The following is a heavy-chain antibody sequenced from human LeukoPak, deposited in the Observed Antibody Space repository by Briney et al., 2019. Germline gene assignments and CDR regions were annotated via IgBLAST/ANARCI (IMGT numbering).Heavy chain of an antibody. J-gene: IGHJ6*03. Sequence: GSVKVSCKASGYTFTSYDINWVRQATGQGLEWMGWMNPNSGNTGYAQKFQGRVTMTRNTSISTAYMELSSLRSEDTAVYYCARVEGPGRANYYYYYMDVWGKGTTVTVSS. V-gene: IGHV1-8*01. CDR2: MNPNSGNT. CDR3: ARVEGPGRANYYYYYMDV. CDR1: GYTFTSYD. D-gene: IGHD3-3*01.